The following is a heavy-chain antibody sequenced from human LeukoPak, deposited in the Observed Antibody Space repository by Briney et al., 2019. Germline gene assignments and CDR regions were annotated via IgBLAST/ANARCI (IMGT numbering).Heavy chain of an antibody. D-gene: IGHD6-6*01. J-gene: IGHJ5*02. CDR3: AKDRDSSSSWFDP. CDR1: GFTFSSYA. Sequence: GGSLRLSCAASGFTFSSYAMSWVRQAPGKALEWVSAISGSGGSTYYADSVKGRFTISRDNSKNKLYLQMNSLRAEDTAVYYCAKDRDSSSSWFDPWGQGTLVTVSS. V-gene: IGHV3-23*01. CDR2: ISGSGGST.